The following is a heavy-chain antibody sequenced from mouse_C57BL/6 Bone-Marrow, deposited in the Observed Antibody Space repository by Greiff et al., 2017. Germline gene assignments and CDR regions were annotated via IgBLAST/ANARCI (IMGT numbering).Heavy chain of an antibody. Sequence: QVQLKESGPGLVQPSQSLSITCTVSGFSLNSSGVNWVRQSPGKGLAWMGVIWSGGSTDYHAAFISRLSISKDNSKSHVFYKMNRLQADDTAIYDCARNSRVTPFYAMDFGGQGTSGTVSS. CDR2: IWSGGST. V-gene: IGHV2-2*01. D-gene: IGHD2-10*02. CDR3: ARNSRVTPFYAMDF. J-gene: IGHJ4*01. CDR1: GFSLNSSG.